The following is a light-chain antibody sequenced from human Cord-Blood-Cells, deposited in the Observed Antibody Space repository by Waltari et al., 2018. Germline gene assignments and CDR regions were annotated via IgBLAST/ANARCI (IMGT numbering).Light chain of an antibody. CDR2: WAS. J-gene: IGKJ2*01. CDR3: QQYYSTPYT. Sequence: DIVMTQSPDSLAVSLGERATIHCKSSQSVLYSSNNKTYLAWYQQKPGQPPKLLIYWASTRESGVPDRFSGSGSGTDFTLTISSLQAEDVAVYYCQQYYSTPYTFGQGTKLEIK. V-gene: IGKV4-1*01. CDR1: QSVLYSSNNKTY.